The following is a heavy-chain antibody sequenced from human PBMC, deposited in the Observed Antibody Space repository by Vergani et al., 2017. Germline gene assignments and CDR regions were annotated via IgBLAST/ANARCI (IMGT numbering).Heavy chain of an antibody. CDR3: ASPQWGDQWGGNEYGMDV. CDR2: ISSSSSYI. J-gene: IGHJ6*02. D-gene: IGHD1-1*01. CDR1: GFTFSSYS. Sequence: EVQLVESGGGLVQPGGSLRLSCAASGFTFSSYSMNWVRQAPGKGLEWVSSISSSSSYIYYADSVKGRFTISRDNAKNSLYLQMNSLRAEDTAVYYCASPQWGDQWGGNEYGMDVWGQGTTVTVSS. V-gene: IGHV3-21*01.